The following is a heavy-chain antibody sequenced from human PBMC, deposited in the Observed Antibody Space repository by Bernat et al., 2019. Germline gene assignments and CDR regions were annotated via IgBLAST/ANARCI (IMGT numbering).Heavy chain of an antibody. CDR2: IKPDGSDK. J-gene: IGHJ4*02. D-gene: IGHD3-16*01. CDR1: GFTFSTYW. CDR3: ARGFMMY. V-gene: IGHV3-7*01. Sequence: EVQLVESGGGLVQPGGSLRLSCEASGFTFSTYWMTWVRQAPGKGLEWVANIKPDGSDKYYGNSVKGRFTISRDNAKNTLYLKMSRLRDEDTAFYYCARGFMMYWGQGTLVTVSS.